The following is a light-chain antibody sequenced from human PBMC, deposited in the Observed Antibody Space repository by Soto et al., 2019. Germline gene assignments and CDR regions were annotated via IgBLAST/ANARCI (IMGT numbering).Light chain of an antibody. V-gene: IGKV3-11*01. CDR2: DVS. Sequence: EIVLTQYPATLSLSPGERVTLSCRASQNIGFELGWYQQKPGQAPRLLIYDVSGRATGVPARFSASGSGTDFTLTIISLEPEDFAVYYCQQRHRWPITFGGGTKVEIK. J-gene: IGKJ4*01. CDR1: QNIGFE. CDR3: QQRHRWPIT.